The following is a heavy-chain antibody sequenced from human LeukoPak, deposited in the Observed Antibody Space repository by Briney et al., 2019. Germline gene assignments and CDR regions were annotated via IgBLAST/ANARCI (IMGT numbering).Heavy chain of an antibody. CDR2: INHSGST. J-gene: IGHJ4*02. CDR3: ARGSWGFDY. CDR1: GGSFSGYY. D-gene: IGHD3-16*01. Sequence: SETLSLTCAVYGGSFSGYYWSLIRQPPGKGLEWIGEINHSGSTNYNPSLKSRVTISVDTSKNQFSLKLSSVTAADTAVYYCARGSWGFDYWGQGTLVTVSS. V-gene: IGHV4-34*01.